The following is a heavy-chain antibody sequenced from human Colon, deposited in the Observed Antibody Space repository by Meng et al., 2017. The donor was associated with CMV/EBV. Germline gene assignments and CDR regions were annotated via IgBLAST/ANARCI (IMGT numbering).Heavy chain of an antibody. CDR1: GGSISSSDYY. CDR2: IYYSGST. CDR3: ARVKAARLNGMDV. D-gene: IGHD6-6*01. Sequence: SETLSLTCSVSGGSISSSDYYWSWIRQPPGKGLEWIGYIYYSGSTNYNPSLKSRVTISVDTSKNQFSLKLSSVTAADTAVYYCARVKAARLNGMDVWGQGTTVTVSS. V-gene: IGHV4-61*08. J-gene: IGHJ6*02.